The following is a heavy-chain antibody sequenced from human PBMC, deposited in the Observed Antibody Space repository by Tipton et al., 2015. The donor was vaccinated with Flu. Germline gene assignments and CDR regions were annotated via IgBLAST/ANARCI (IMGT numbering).Heavy chain of an antibody. Sequence: TLSLTCTVSGGSISSYYWSWIRQPPGKGVEWIGYIYYSGSTNYNPSLKSRVTISVDTSKNQFALKLSSVTAADTAVYYCARELNYGMDVWGQGTTVTVSS. CDR1: GGSISSYY. J-gene: IGHJ6*02. V-gene: IGHV4-59*01. CDR3: ARELNYGMDV. CDR2: IYYSGST.